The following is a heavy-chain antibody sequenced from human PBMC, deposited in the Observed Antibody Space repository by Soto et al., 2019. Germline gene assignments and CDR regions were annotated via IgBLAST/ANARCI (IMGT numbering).Heavy chain of an antibody. CDR2: ISYDGSNK. V-gene: IGHV3-30*18. Sequence: QVQLVESGGGVVQPGRSLRLSCAASGFTFSSYGMHWVRQAPGKGLEWVAVISYDGSNKYYADSVKGRFTISRDNSKNTLYRQMNSLRAEDTAVYYCAKHMDLALRDGMDVWGRGTTVTVSS. CDR3: AKHMDLALRDGMDV. CDR1: GFTFSSYG. J-gene: IGHJ6*02. D-gene: IGHD5-12*01.